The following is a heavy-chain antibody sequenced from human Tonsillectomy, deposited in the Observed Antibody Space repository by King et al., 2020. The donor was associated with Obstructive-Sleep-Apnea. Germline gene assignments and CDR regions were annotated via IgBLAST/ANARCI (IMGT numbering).Heavy chain of an antibody. CDR3: AKYRFGSAKTYGMDG. CDR2: ISYDGSKK. D-gene: IGHD2-2*01. J-gene: IGHJ6*02. V-gene: IGHV3-30*18. Sequence: VQLVESGGGVVLPGRSLRLSCAASGFTFSSYGMHWVRQAPGKGLEWVAVISYDGSKKYYADSVKGRFTISRDNSKNTLFLQMNSMRAEDTAVYYCAKYRFGSAKTYGMDGWGQGTTVTVSS. CDR1: GFTFSSYG.